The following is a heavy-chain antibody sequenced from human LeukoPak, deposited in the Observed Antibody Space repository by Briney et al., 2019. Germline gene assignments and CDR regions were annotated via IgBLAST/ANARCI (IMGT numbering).Heavy chain of an antibody. J-gene: IGHJ4*02. CDR2: IYYSGSS. CDR3: AREYYGSGSHVVGFDY. Sequence: SETLSLTCTVSGGSITSTDYYWSWIRQPPGKGLEWIGYIYYSGSSSYNPSLKSRVTISVDTSKNQFSLKLTSVTAADTAVYYCAREYYGSGSHVVGFDYWGQGTLVTVSS. D-gene: IGHD3-10*01. CDR1: GGSITSTDYY. V-gene: IGHV4-30-4*01.